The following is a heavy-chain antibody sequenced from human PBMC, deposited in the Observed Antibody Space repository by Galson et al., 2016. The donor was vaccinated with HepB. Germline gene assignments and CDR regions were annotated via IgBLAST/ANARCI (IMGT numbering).Heavy chain of an antibody. D-gene: IGHD3-16*02. CDR2: INPIFGTA. V-gene: IGHV1-69*06. CDR3: ARGVRTCGGIIARRGGAFDS. CDR1: GGTFSSYG. Sequence: SVKVSCKASGGTFSSYGLSWVRQAPGQGLEWMGGINPIFGTANYAEKFQARVTITADKSTTTGYMELSSLTSDDTAVYYGARGVRTCGGIIARRGGAFDSWGQEKRVTGSS. J-gene: IGHJ3*02.